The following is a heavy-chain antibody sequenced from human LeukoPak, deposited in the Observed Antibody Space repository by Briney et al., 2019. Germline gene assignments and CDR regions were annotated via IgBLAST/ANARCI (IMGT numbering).Heavy chain of an antibody. J-gene: IGHJ5*02. CDR3: ARGAYSSSSGWFDP. Sequence: SETLSLTCTVSGGSLSSGSYYWSWIRQPAGKGLEWIGRIYTSGSTHYNPSLKSRVTISVDTSKNQFSLKLSSVTAADTAVYYCARGAYSSSSGWFDPWGQGTLVTVSS. V-gene: IGHV4-61*02. D-gene: IGHD6-6*01. CDR2: IYTSGST. CDR1: GGSLSSGSYY.